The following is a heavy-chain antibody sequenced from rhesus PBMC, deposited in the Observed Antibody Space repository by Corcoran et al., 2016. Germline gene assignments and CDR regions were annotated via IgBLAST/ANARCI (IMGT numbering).Heavy chain of an antibody. J-gene: IGHJ4*01. D-gene: IGHD6-31*01. CDR1: GASITSSNW. CDR2: IHASAGHT. V-gene: IGHV4-93*01. Sequence: QVRLQESGPAVVKPSETLSLTCAVSGASITSSNWWSLSRQSPGRGLERIGGIHASAGHTGNTPTREIRDTISSDTSNSQVALRLVSVTAADTAVYCCAVGGAAAGSGVGDWGQGVLVTVSS. CDR3: AVGGAAAGSGVGD.